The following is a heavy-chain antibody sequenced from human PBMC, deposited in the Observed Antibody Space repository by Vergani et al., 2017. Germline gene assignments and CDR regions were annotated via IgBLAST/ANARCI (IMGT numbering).Heavy chain of an antibody. CDR1: GFTFSSYW. J-gene: IGHJ3*02. Sequence: EVQLVESGGGLVQPGGSLRLSCAASGFTFSSYWMSWVRQAPGKGLEWVANIKQDGSEKYYVDSVKGRFTISRDNAKNSLYLQMNSLRAEDTAVYYCATRLGYCSSTSCWKDAFDIWGQGTMVTVSS. CDR2: IKQDGSEK. D-gene: IGHD2-2*01. V-gene: IGHV3-7*01. CDR3: ATRLGYCSSTSCWKDAFDI.